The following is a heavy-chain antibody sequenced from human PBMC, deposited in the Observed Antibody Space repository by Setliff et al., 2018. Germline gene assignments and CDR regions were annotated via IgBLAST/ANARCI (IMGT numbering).Heavy chain of an antibody. V-gene: IGHV1-18*01. CDR3: ARSPPNRGVGQGHHMDV. D-gene: IGHD1-26*01. CDR1: GYIFNTFG. CDR2: ISPYNGDT. J-gene: IGHJ6*03. Sequence: ASVKVSCKASGYIFNTFGISWVRRAPGQGLEWIGWISPYNGDTKYAQKLQDRVTMTVDTSTSTAYVEVRSLRSDDTALYYCARSPPNRGVGQGHHMDVWGKGTSVTVSS.